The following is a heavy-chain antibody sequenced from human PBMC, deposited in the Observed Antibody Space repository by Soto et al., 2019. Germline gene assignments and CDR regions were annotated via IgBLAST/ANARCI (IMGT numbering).Heavy chain of an antibody. CDR2: IKSKTDGGTT. J-gene: IGHJ6*02. CDR1: GFTFSNAW. D-gene: IGHD6-6*01. Sequence: GGSLRLSCAASGFTFSNAWMSWVRQAPGKGLEWVGRIKSKTDGGTTDYAAPVKGRFTISRDDSKNTLYLQMNSLKTEDTAVYYCTTDANEYSSLPAKIDYYYYGMDVWGQGNTVTVSS. CDR3: TTDANEYSSLPAKIDYYYYGMDV. V-gene: IGHV3-15*01.